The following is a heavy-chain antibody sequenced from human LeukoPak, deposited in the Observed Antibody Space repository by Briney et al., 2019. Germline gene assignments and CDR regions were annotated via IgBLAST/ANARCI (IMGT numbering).Heavy chain of an antibody. Sequence: SETLSLTCAVSGGSISSGGYSWSWIRQPPGKGLEWIGYIYHSGSTYYNPSLKSRVTISVDRSKNQFSLKLSSVTAADTAVYYRARVYSSGLNFDYWRQGTLVTVSS. D-gene: IGHD6-19*01. V-gene: IGHV4-30-2*01. CDR1: GGSISSGGYS. CDR3: ARVYSSGLNFDY. CDR2: IYHSGST. J-gene: IGHJ4*02.